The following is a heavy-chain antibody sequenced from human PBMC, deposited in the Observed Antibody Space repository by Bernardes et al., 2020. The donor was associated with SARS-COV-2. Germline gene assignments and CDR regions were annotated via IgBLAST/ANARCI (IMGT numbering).Heavy chain of an antibody. CDR1: GFTFSAYC. J-gene: IGHJ3*01. Sequence: GGSLRLSCAASGFTFSAYCMHWVRQVPGLGLEWVSRIDFDGSITHYADSVKGRFTISRDNAKNTLFLQMNSLRDEYTAVYYCAKDRGAGSRAFDVWGQGSMVTVSS. D-gene: IGHD1-26*01. CDR2: IDFDGSIT. CDR3: AKDRGAGSRAFDV. V-gene: IGHV3-74*01.